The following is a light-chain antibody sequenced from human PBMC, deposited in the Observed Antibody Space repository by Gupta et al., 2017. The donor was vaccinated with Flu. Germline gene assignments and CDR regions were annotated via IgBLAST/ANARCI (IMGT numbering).Light chain of an antibody. J-gene: IGLJ1*01. V-gene: IGLV5-45*03. Sequence: QAVLPQPCSLSASPGTSASPTCTLRSGIDLGTYRIYCYRQKPGSPPQSLPRYILVSDQQQASGVPSRFSGSKDASATAAILLISGLHAEDEDDYYCQNWHNSALVFGAGTKLTVL. CDR1: SGIDLGTYR. CDR2: YILVSDQ. CDR3: QNWHNSALV.